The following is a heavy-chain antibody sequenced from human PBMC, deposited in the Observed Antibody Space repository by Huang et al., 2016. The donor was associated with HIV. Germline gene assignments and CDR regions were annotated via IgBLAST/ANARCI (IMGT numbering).Heavy chain of an antibody. CDR2: IYYSGNI. CDR3: ARPLTGTTALGY. D-gene: IGHD1-20*01. CDR1: GSSISSSYY. V-gene: IGHV4-39*01. J-gene: IGHJ4*02. Sequence: QLQLQESGPGLVKPSETLSLTCTVSGSSISSSYYWGWIRQPPGQGLEWIGNIYYSGNISYNPSLKSRVTISVDTSKNHSSLKVDSVTAADTAVYYCARPLTGTTALGYWGQGTLVTVSS.